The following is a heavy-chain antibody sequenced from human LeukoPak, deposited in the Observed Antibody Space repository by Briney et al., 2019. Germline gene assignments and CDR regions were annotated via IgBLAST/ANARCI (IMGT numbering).Heavy chain of an antibody. V-gene: IGHV3-33*06. J-gene: IGHJ4*02. Sequence: GRSLRLSCAASGFTFSSYGMHWVRQAPGKGLEWVAVIWYDGSNKYYADSVKGRFTISRDNSKNTLYLQMNSLRAEDTAVYYCAKGFAASGWLWFFDYWGQGTLVTVSS. CDR1: GFTFSSYG. D-gene: IGHD6-19*01. CDR2: IWYDGSNK. CDR3: AKGFAASGWLWFFDY.